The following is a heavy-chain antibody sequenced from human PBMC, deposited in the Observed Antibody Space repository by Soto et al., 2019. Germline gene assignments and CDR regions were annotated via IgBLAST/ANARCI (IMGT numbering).Heavy chain of an antibody. CDR1: GGSISSSSYY. D-gene: IGHD5-18*01. J-gene: IGHJ4*02. V-gene: IGHV4-39*01. CDR2: IYYSGST. CDR3: ARLFGSDSYGYSDFDS. Sequence: PSETLSLTCRVSGGSISSSSYYWGWIRQPPGKGLEWIGSIYYSGSTYYNPSLKSRVTISVDTSKNQFSLKLSSVTAADTAVYYCARLFGSDSYGYSDFDSWGQGTLVTVSS.